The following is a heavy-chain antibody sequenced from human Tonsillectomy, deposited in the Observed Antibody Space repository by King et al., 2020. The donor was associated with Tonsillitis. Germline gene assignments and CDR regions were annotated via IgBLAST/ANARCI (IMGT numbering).Heavy chain of an antibody. CDR3: ARGGIYGDYASD. CDR2: INHSGST. CDR1: GGSFSGYY. V-gene: IGHV4-34*01. D-gene: IGHD4-17*01. J-gene: IGHJ4*02. Sequence: VQLQQWGAGLLKPSETLSLPCAVYGGSFSGYYWSWIRQPPGKGLEWIGEINHSGSTNYNPSLKSRVTISVDTSKNQFSLKLSSVTAADTAVYYCARGGIYGDYASDWGQGTLVTVSS.